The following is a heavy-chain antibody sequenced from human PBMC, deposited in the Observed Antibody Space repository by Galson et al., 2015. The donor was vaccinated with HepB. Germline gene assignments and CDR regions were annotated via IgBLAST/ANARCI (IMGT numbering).Heavy chain of an antibody. Sequence: SLRLSCAASGFTFNSSAMSWVRQAPGKGLEWVSSISGSSGSTYYADSVKGRFTISRDNSKDTLYLQMNSLRAEDTAVYYCAKDPTTYYYTMNGPGFDYWGQGTLVTVSS. J-gene: IGHJ4*02. CDR2: ISGSSGST. D-gene: IGHD3-10*01. CDR1: GFTFNSSA. V-gene: IGHV3-23*01. CDR3: AKDPTTYYYTMNGPGFDY.